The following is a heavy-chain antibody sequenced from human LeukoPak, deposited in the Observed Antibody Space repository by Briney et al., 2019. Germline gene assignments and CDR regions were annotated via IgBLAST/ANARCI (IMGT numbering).Heavy chain of an antibody. CDR1: GDSISSSSYY. CDR2: IYYSGST. V-gene: IGHV4-39*07. CDR3: ARALGFIDQFDY. Sequence: SETLSLTCTVSGDSISSSSYYWGWIRQPPGKGLEWIGSIYYSGSTYYNPSLKSRVTISVDTSKNQLSLKLSSVTAADTAVYYCARALGFIDQFDYWGQGTLVTVSS. J-gene: IGHJ4*02. D-gene: IGHD3-16*02.